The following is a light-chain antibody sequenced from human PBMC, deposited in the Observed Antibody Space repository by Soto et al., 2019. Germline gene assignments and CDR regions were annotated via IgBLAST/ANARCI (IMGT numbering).Light chain of an antibody. V-gene: IGKV3D-15*01. J-gene: IGKJ1*01. CDR2: GAS. CDR3: QQYSNWPPWT. Sequence: IVITQSPATLSVSPGQRATLSCRASQSVSTNLAWYQQKPGRAPRLLIYGASTRATGIPARFSGSGSGTEFTLTISGLQSDDFAVYYCQQYSNWPPWTFGKGTRVDFK. CDR1: QSVSTN.